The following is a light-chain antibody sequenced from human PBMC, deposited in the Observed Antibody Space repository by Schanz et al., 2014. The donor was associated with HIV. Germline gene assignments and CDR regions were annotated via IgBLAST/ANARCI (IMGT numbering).Light chain of an antibody. CDR3: SSYTRTYTRL. J-gene: IGLJ1*01. Sequence: QSALTQPASVSGSPGQSITISCTGTNNDVGFYDSVAWYQQHPGQAPKVVIYDVRSRPSGVSDRFSGSKSGNTASLTISGLQADDEADYYCSSYTRTYTRLFGTGTKVTVL. V-gene: IGLV2-14*03. CDR2: DVR. CDR1: NNDVGFYDS.